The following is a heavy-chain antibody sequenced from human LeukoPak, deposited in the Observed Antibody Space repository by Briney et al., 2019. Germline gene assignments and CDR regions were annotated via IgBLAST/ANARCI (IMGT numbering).Heavy chain of an antibody. D-gene: IGHD1-26*01. CDR3: ARVSARSRSGWELLRTGYFDY. CDR1: GYTLTELS. CDR2: FDPEDGET. Sequence: ASVKVSCKVSGYTLTELSMHWVRQAPGKGLEWMGGFDPEDGETIYAQKFQGRVTITTDESTSTAYMELSSLRSEDTAVYYCARVSARSRSGWELLRTGYFDYWGQGTLVTVSS. V-gene: IGHV1-24*01. J-gene: IGHJ4*02.